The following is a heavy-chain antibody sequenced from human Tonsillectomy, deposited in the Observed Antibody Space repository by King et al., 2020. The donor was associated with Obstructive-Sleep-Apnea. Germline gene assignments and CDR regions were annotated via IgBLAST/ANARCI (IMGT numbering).Heavy chain of an antibody. CDR2: TYYSGIT. J-gene: IGHJ5*02. CDR3: AREGTSSSPNWFGP. CDR1: DGACSVGSHH. D-gene: IGHD2-2*01. V-gene: IGHV4-31*03. Sequence: VQLQESGPGLVKPSQTLSLTCTVSDGACSVGSHHWNWIRQLPGKGREWIGDTYYSGITSYHPSLKGRVSSSVDKSKGQFSLGLDSVTAADTAVYYCAREGTSSSPNWFGPWGPGTLVTVSS.